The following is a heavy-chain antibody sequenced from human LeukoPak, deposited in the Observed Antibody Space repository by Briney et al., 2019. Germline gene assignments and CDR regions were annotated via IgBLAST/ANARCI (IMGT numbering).Heavy chain of an antibody. J-gene: IGHJ4*02. CDR2: IYHSGST. Sequence: PSETLSLTCAVSGGSISSSNWWSWVRQPPGKGLEWIGEIYHSGSTNYNPSLKSRVTISVDTSKNQFSLKLSSVTAADTAVYYCARAKTIAVAGRGFDYWGQGTLVTVSS. CDR1: GGSISSSNW. D-gene: IGHD6-19*01. CDR3: ARAKTIAVAGRGFDY. V-gene: IGHV4-4*02.